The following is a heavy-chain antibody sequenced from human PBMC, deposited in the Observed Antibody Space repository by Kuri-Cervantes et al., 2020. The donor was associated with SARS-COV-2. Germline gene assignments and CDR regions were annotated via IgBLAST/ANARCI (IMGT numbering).Heavy chain of an antibody. Sequence: GESLKISCAASGFTFSSYAMHWVRQAPGEGLEYVSAISSNGGSTYYADSVKGRFTISRDNSKNMLHLRMNSLRAEDTAVYYCVRWGGLGGRGTYYYFYAMDVWGQGTTVTVSS. CDR3: VRWGGLGGRGTYYYFYAMDV. J-gene: IGHJ6*02. CDR1: GFTFSSYA. D-gene: IGHD3-16*01. V-gene: IGHV3-64*02. CDR2: ISSNGGST.